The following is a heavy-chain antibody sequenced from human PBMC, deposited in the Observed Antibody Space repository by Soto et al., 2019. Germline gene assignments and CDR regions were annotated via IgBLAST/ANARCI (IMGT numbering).Heavy chain of an antibody. J-gene: IGHJ5*02. D-gene: IGHD2-2*01. V-gene: IGHV4-30-4*01. CDR1: GGSISSGDYY. CDR3: ARDGSYCSSTSCHTEDWFDP. Sequence: QVQLQESGPGLVKPSQTLSLTCTVSGGSISSGDYYWSWIRQPPGKGLGWIGYIHYSGSTYYNPSLKSRIRISVATARNQFSLKLSSVTAADTAVYYCARDGSYCSSTSCHTEDWFDPWGQGTLVPVSS. CDR2: IHYSGST.